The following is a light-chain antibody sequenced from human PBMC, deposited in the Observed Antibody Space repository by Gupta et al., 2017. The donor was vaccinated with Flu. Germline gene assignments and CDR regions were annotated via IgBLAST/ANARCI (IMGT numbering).Light chain of an antibody. Sequence: SYVLTQSPSVSVAPGQTARLTCGGNNIETKSVHWYQQKPGQAPVLGVYEDSDRPSGIPERLSGSNSGNAATLTISRVDAGDEADYYCQVSDSSSGHAGGFGGGTKL. J-gene: IGLJ2*01. CDR2: EDS. V-gene: IGLV3-21*02. CDR1: NIETKS. CDR3: QVSDSSSGHAGG.